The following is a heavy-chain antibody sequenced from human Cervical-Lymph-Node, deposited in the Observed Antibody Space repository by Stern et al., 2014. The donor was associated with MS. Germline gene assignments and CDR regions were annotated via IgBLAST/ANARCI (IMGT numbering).Heavy chain of an antibody. J-gene: IGHJ4*02. V-gene: IGHV3-11*01. Sequence: VQLVESGGGLVTPGGSLRLSCTASGFIFSDYPMNWIRQAPGKGLAWVSFGVSRGVTRYYAESVRGRFPNSRDNAKNSLFLQMNSLRAEDTAVYYWARARRLDTTDYWGQGTLVTVTS. CDR2: GVSRGVTR. D-gene: IGHD6-19*01. CDR1: GFIFSDYP. CDR3: ARARRLDTTDY.